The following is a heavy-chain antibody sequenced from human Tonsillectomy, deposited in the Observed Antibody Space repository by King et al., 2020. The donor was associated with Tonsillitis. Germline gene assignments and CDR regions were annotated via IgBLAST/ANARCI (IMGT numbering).Heavy chain of an antibody. J-gene: IGHJ3*02. Sequence: VQLVQSGGGVVQPGMSLRLSCAASGFTFSSYGMHWVRQAPGKGLEWVAVIWYDGSNKYYADSVKGRFTISRDNSKNTLYLQMNSLIAEDTAVYYCASPGRTFDIWGQGTMVTVSS. CDR1: GFTFSSYG. V-gene: IGHV3-33*01. D-gene: IGHD2-15*01. CDR2: IWYDGSNK. CDR3: ASPGRTFDI.